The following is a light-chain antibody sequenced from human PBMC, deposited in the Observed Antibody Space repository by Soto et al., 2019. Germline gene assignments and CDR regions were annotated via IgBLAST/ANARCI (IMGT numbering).Light chain of an antibody. CDR3: CSSAPESTYV. CDR1: SSDVGAYNY. V-gene: IGLV2-23*01. CDR2: KGT. J-gene: IGLJ1*01. Sequence: QAALTPPASVSGSPGQSVTISCTWTSSDVGAYNYVSWYQQHPDKAPQLMIYKGTQRPSGVSNRFSGSTSGNAASPTISGLQAGDEADYFCCSSAPESTYVFGTGTKVTVL.